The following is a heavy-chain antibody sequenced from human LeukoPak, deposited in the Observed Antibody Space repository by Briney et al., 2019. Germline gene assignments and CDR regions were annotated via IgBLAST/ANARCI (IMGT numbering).Heavy chain of an antibody. J-gene: IGHJ4*02. V-gene: IGHV1-69*05. Sequence: SVKVSCKASGGTFSGYAISWVRQAPGQGLEWMGRIIPIFGTANYAQKFQGRVTVTTDESTSTAYMELSSLRSEDTAVYYCARSYSSSWYYFDYWGQGTLVTVSS. CDR3: ARSYSSSWYYFDY. D-gene: IGHD6-13*01. CDR1: GGTFSGYA. CDR2: IIPIFGTA.